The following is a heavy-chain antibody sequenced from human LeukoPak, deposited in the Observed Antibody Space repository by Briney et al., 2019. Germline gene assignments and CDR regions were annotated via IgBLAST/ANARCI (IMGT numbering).Heavy chain of an antibody. Sequence: PGESLKISCKGSGYSFTTYWIGWVRQMPGKGLEWMGIIYPGDSDTRYSPSFQCQVTISADKSITTAYLQWSSLKASDTAMYYCARLNARTAMVAAGGYFDYWGQGTLVTVSS. V-gene: IGHV5-51*01. J-gene: IGHJ4*02. CDR1: GYSFTTYW. CDR2: IYPGDSDT. CDR3: ARLNARTAMVAAGGYFDY. D-gene: IGHD5-18*01.